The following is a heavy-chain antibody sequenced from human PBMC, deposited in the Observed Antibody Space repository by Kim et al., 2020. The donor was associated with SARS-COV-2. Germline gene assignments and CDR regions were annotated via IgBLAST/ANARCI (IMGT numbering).Heavy chain of an antibody. V-gene: IGHV3-30*01. CDR2: KN. J-gene: IGHJ4*02. D-gene: IGHD3-16*01. Sequence: KNYYADSVKGRFTISRDNSKSTLFLQMNSLRSDDSAVYYCTRGSFGPTFDYWGQGTLVTVSS. CDR3: TRGSFGPTFDY.